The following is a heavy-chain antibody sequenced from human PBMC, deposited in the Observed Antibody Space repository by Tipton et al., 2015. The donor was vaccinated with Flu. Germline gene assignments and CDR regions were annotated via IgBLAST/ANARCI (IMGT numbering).Heavy chain of an antibody. Sequence: TLSLTCAVSGGSIRGTNWWSWVRQTPGKGLEWIGEINESGRTKYNPSLKSRVTISRDTSKNQFSLIMTSVSAADTAVYYCARGVMSGRVYYGMDVWGQGTAVTVS. CDR1: GGSIRGTNW. CDR3: ARGVMSGRVYYGMDV. D-gene: IGHD3-16*01. J-gene: IGHJ6*02. CDR2: INESGRT. V-gene: IGHV4-4*02.